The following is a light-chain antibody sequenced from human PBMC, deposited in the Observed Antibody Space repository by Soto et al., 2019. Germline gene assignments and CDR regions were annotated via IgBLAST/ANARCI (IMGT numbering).Light chain of an antibody. J-gene: IGLJ2*01. Sequence: QSALTQPPSVSGAPGQRVTISCTGSSSNIGAGYDVHWYQQLPDTAPKLLIYDNNSRPSGVPGRFSASKSGTSASLAITGLQAEDEGDYYCQSYDNSLSGSHVIFGGGTKVTVL. CDR3: QSYDNSLSGSHVI. CDR1: SSNIGAGYD. V-gene: IGLV1-40*01. CDR2: DNN.